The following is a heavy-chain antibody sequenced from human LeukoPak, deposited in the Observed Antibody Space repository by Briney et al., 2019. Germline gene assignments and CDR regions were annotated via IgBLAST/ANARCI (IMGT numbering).Heavy chain of an antibody. Sequence: SETLSLTCAVSGGSFSGYYWSWIRQPPGKGLEWVGEINHSGSTNYNPSLKRRVNISVDTSKNQFSLKLSSVTAADTAVYYGARCSGEDDILTGSGYEVRWFDPWGQGTLVTVSS. V-gene: IGHV4-34*01. CDR2: INHSGST. J-gene: IGHJ5*02. CDR1: GGSFSGYY. D-gene: IGHD3-9*01. CDR3: ARCSGEDDILTGSGYEVRWFDP.